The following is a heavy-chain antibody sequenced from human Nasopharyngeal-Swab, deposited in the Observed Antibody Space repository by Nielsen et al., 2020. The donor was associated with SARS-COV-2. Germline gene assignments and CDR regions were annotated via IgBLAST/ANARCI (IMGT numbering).Heavy chain of an antibody. J-gene: IGHJ3*02. D-gene: IGHD3-10*01. CDR1: GYSFSNYW. Sequence: GESLKISCEGSGYSFSNYWISWVRQVPGKGLEWMGKVDPSDSYTDHSPSLRGHVTISVDRSISTAYLQWSSLKASDTAMYYCARQYQNYFGSGDYHGAFDIWGQGTMVTVSS. CDR2: VDPSDSYT. V-gene: IGHV5-10-1*01. CDR3: ARQYQNYFGSGDYHGAFDI.